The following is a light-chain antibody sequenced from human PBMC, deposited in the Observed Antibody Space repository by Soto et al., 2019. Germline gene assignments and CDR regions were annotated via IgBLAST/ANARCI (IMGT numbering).Light chain of an antibody. V-gene: IGKV3-15*01. CDR2: GAS. Sequence: ETVVTQSPATLSVSPGERATLSRRASQSVSSNLAWYQQKPGQAPRLLIYGASTRATGIPARFSGSGSGTEFTLTISSLQSEDFAVYYCQQYNNWPITFGQGTRLGIK. CDR1: QSVSSN. J-gene: IGKJ5*01. CDR3: QQYNNWPIT.